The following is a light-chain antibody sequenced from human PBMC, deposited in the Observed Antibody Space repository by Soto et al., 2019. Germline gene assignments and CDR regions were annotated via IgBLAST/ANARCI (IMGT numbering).Light chain of an antibody. CDR1: SSDVGGYNY. CDR3: CSYAGSSTWV. V-gene: IGLV2-11*01. CDR2: DVS. Sequence: QSVLTQPRSVSGSPGQSVTISCTGTSSDVGGYNYVSWYQQHPGKAPKLMIYDVSKRPSGVPDRFSGSKSGNTASLTISGLQAEDEADYYCCSYAGSSTWVFGRGTKLTVL. J-gene: IGLJ3*02.